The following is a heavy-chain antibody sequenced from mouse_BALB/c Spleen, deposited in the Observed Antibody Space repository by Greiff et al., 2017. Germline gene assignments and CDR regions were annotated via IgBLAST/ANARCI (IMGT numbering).Heavy chain of an antibody. D-gene: IGHD1-2*01. Sequence: QVQLQQSGAELVKPGASVKLSCKTSGYTFTSYWIQWVKQRPGQGLGWIGEIFPGTGTTYYNEKFKGKATLTIDTSSSTAYMQLSSLTSEDSAVYFCASGGRLQYFDVWGEGTTGTVSS. V-gene: IGHV1S132*01. CDR1: GYTFTSYW. J-gene: IGHJ1*01. CDR2: IFPGTGTT. CDR3: ASGGRLQYFDV.